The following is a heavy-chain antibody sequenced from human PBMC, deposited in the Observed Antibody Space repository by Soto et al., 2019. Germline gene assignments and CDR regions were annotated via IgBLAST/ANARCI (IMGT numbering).Heavy chain of an antibody. CDR2: ISYDGSNK. V-gene: IGHV3-30*18. Sequence: GGSLRLSCAASGFTFSSYGMHWVRQAPGKGLEWVAVISYDGSNKYYADSVKGRFTISRDNSKNTLYLQMNSLRAEDTAVYYCAKVSRKQLVRYYYYGMDVWGQGTTVTVSS. CDR3: AKVSRKQLVRYYYYGMDV. CDR1: GFTFSSYG. J-gene: IGHJ6*02. D-gene: IGHD6-6*01.